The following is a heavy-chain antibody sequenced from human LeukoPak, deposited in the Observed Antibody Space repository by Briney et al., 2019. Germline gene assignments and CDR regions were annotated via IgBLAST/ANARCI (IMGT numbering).Heavy chain of an antibody. Sequence: GGSLRLSCAASGFTFSSYEMNWVRQAPGKGLGWVSYISSSGSTIYYADSVKGRFTISRDNAKNSLYLQMNSLRAEDMAVYYCVELGITMIGGVWGKGTTVTISS. CDR3: VELGITMIGGV. J-gene: IGHJ6*04. CDR2: ISSSGSTI. D-gene: IGHD3-10*02. CDR1: GFTFSSYE. V-gene: IGHV3-48*03.